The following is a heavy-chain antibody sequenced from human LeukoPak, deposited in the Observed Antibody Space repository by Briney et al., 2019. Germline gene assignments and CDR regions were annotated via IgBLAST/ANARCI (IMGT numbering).Heavy chain of an antibody. D-gene: IGHD1-26*01. CDR1: GGSISSYY. V-gene: IGHV4-59*08. CDR2: IHYTGST. CDR3: ASIVGATAGQYDFDY. Sequence: SETLSLTCTVSGGSISSYYWSWIRQSPGKGLECIGYIHYTGSTNYNPSLKSRVTISVDTSKNQFSLKLSSVTAADTAVYYCASIVGATAGQYDFDYWGQGTLVTVSS. J-gene: IGHJ4*02.